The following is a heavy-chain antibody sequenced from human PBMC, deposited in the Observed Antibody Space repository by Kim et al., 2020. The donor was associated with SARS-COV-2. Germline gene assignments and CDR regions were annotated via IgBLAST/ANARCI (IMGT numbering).Heavy chain of an antibody. D-gene: IGHD3-3*01. CDR3: ARVFHSYYYCGMDV. J-gene: IGHJ6*02. V-gene: IGHV1-69*01. Sequence: KVRGRVTITADESTSTAYMELSSLRSEDTAVYYCARVFHSYYYCGMDVWGQGTTVTVSS.